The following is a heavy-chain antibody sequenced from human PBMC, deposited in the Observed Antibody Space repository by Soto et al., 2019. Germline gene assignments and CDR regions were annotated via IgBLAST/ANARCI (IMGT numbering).Heavy chain of an antibody. Sequence: PGESLKISCRTSGYRFTSYWIAWVRQMPGKGLEWMGIIFPSDSDTRYSPSFQGQVTISADRSTSTVFLQWASLKASDTAVYFCARKDKSGYFNWFDPWGQRTLGTGS. CDR3: ARKDKSGYFNWFDP. J-gene: IGHJ5*02. CDR2: IFPSDSDT. CDR1: GYRFTSYW. V-gene: IGHV5-51*01. D-gene: IGHD3-22*01.